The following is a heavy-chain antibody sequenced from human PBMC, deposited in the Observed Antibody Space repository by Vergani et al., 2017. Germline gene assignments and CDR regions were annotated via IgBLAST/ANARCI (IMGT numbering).Heavy chain of an antibody. CDR3: ASKRGACRAAYCHSYDF. J-gene: IGHJ4*02. CDR1: GDSVTSTDYH. CDR2: MDYSGST. Sequence: QVQLQESGPGLVKPSETLSLTCTVSGDSVTSTDYHWGWIRQPPGKGLEWIGSMDYSGSTSYNPSLESRISISFETPKNQFSLRLTSVTAADKAVYYCASKRGACRAAYCHSYDFWGPGTLVGVSS. D-gene: IGHD2-15*01. V-gene: IGHV4-39*01.